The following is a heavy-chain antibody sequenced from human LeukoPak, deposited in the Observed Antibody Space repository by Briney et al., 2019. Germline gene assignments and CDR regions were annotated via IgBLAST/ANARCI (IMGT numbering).Heavy chain of an antibody. J-gene: IGHJ3*02. CDR1: GGSFSDYY. CDR3: AKDKTIFGVFDAFDI. D-gene: IGHD3-3*01. V-gene: IGHV3-23*01. CDR2: ISGSGGST. Sequence: PSETLSLTCAVYGGSFSDYYWSWIRQPPGKGLEWVSAISGSGGSTYYADSVKGRFTISRDNSKNTLYLQMNSLRAEDTAVYYCAKDKTIFGVFDAFDIWGQGTMVTVSS.